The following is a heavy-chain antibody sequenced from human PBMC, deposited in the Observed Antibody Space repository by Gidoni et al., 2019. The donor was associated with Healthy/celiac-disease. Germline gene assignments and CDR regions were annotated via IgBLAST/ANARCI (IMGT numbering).Heavy chain of an antibody. Sequence: EVQLVDSGGGLVQPGGSLRLPCAASGFTFSSYWMHWVRQAPGKGLVWVSRINSDGSSTSYADSVKGRFTISRDNAKNTLYLQMNSLRAEDTAVYYCATSQRFLGRGGFDYWGKGTLVTVSS. CDR1: GFTFSSYW. D-gene: IGHD3-3*01. V-gene: IGHV3-74*01. J-gene: IGHJ4*02. CDR2: INSDGSST. CDR3: ATSQRFLGRGGFDY.